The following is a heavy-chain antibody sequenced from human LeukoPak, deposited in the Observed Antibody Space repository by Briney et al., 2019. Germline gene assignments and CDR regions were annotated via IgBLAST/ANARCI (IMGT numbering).Heavy chain of an antibody. CDR1: GFTFRSYE. J-gene: IGHJ4*02. Sequence: QPGGSLRLSCAASGFTFRSYEMNWVRQAPGKGLEWVSYISSSGSTIYYADSVKGRFTISRDNAKNSLYLQMNSLRAEDTAVYYCAREYGSGSCFDFWGQGTLVTVPS. D-gene: IGHD3-10*01. V-gene: IGHV3-48*03. CDR2: ISSSGSTI. CDR3: AREYGSGSCFDF.